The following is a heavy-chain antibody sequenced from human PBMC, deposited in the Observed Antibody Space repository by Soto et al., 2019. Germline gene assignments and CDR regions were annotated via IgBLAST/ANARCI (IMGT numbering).Heavy chain of an antibody. CDR1: GFTFSSYA. J-gene: IGHJ4*02. CDR2: ISSNGGST. V-gene: IGHV3-64*02. Sequence: PGGSLRLSCAASGFTFSSYAMHWVRQAPGKGLEYVSAISSNGGSTYYADSVKGRFTISRDNSKNTLYLQMGSLRAEDTAAYYCAKEVGYSSGYDYFDYWGQGTLVTVSS. CDR3: AKEVGYSSGYDYFDY. D-gene: IGHD6-19*01.